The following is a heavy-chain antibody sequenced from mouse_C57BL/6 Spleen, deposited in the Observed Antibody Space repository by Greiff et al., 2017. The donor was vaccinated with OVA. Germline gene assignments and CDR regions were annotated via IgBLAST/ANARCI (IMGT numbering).Heavy chain of an antibody. J-gene: IGHJ2*01. CDR3: TTGGGYYSNYFDY. Sequence: DVKLVESGAELVRPGASVKLSCTASGFNIKDYYMHWVKQRPEQGLEWIGRIDTEDGDTEYAPKFQGKATMTADTSSNTAYLQLSSLTTEDTAVYYCTTGGGYYSNYFDYWGQGTTLTVSS. CDR1: GFNIKDYY. V-gene: IGHV14-1*01. D-gene: IGHD2-5*01. CDR2: IDTEDGDT.